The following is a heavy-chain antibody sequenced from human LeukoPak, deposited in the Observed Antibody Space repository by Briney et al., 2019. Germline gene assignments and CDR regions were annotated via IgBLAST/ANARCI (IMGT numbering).Heavy chain of an antibody. CDR1: GFTFSSYA. CDR2: ISGSGGST. V-gene: IGHV3-23*01. J-gene: IGHJ6*03. Sequence: PGGSLRLSCAASGFTFSSYATSWVRQAPGKGLEWVSAISGSGGSTYYADSVKGRFTISRDNSKNTLYLQMNSLRAEDTAVYYCAKRGSSGWDYYYMDVWGKGTTVTVSS. CDR3: AKRGSSGWDYYYMDV. D-gene: IGHD6-19*01.